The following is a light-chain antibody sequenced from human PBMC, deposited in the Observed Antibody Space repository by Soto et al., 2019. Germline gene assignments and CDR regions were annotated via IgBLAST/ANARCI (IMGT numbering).Light chain of an antibody. CDR1: QSVSSY. CDR3: QQRRDWPLT. Sequence: EIVLTQSPATLSLSPGERATLSCRASQSVSSYLAWYQQKPGHAPRLLISDASNRATGIPARFSGSGSGTDFTLTVSSLEPEDFAVYYCQQRRDWPLTFGGGTKVEI. CDR2: DAS. J-gene: IGKJ4*01. V-gene: IGKV3-11*01.